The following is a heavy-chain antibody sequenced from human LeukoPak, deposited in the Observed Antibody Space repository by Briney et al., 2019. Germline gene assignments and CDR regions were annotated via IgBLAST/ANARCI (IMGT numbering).Heavy chain of an antibody. J-gene: IGHJ3*02. CDR1: GFTLSHYA. CDR3: ARASAAGHDAFDI. D-gene: IGHD6-13*01. V-gene: IGHV3-30-3*01. Sequence: GGSLRLSCAASGFTLSHYALHWVRQAPGKGLECVAVISNDEINKYYADSVEGRFTISRDNSKNTLYLQMNSLRAEDTAVYYCARASAAGHDAFDIWGQGTMVTVSS. CDR2: ISNDEINK.